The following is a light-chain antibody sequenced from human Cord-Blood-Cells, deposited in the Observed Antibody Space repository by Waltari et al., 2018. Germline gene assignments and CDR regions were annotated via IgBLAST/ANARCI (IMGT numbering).Light chain of an antibody. CDR1: QSVSSSY. CDR3: QQYGSSPPKT. CDR2: GAS. V-gene: IGKV3-20*01. J-gene: IGKJ1*01. Sequence: EIVLTQSPGTLSLSPGERATLSCRASQSVSSSYLAWYQQKPGQAPRLLIYGASSRATGIPDRFSDSGSGTDFTLTISRLEPEDFAVYYCQQYGSSPPKTFGQGTKVEIK.